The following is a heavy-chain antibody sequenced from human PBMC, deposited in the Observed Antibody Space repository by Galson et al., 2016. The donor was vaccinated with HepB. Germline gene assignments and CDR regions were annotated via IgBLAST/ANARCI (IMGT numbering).Heavy chain of an antibody. CDR3: ARDDSGGWYGFHYGMDV. CDR2: IYYSGRT. D-gene: IGHD6-19*01. Sequence: SETLFLTCTVSGASISGYYLSWIRQPPGKGLEWIGYIYYSGRTNYNPSLKSRVTISVDTSKNQFSLKLSSVTAADTAVYYCARDDSGGWYGFHYGMDVWGQGTTVTVSS. J-gene: IGHJ6*02. V-gene: IGHV4-59*01. CDR1: GASISGYY.